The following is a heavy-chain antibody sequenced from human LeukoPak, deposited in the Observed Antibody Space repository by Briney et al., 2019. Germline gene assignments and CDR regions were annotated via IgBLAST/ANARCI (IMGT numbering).Heavy chain of an antibody. CDR2: ISPSGGST. CDR3: GSSPWVLATGDY. J-gene: IGHJ4*02. D-gene: IGHD3-10*01. V-gene: IGHV1-46*01. CDR1: GFTFSSYG. Sequence: PGGSLRLSCAASGFTFSSYGMHWVRQAPGQGLEWVGRISPSGGSTSYAQKFQGRVTMTRDTSTSTVYMELSSLRSEDTAVYYCGSSPWVLATGDYWGQGTLVTVSS.